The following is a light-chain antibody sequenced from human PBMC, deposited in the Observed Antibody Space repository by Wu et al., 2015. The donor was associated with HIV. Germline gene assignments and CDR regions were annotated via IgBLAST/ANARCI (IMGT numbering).Light chain of an antibody. Sequence: EIVLTQSPATLSLSPGERATPSCRASQSVSSYLAWYQHKPGQAPRLLIYGASSRATGIPDRFSGSGSGTDFTLTISRLEPEDFAVYYCQQYGSSPPYTFGQGTKLEIK. CDR1: QSVSSY. CDR3: QQYGSSPPYT. J-gene: IGKJ2*01. V-gene: IGKV3-20*01. CDR2: GAS.